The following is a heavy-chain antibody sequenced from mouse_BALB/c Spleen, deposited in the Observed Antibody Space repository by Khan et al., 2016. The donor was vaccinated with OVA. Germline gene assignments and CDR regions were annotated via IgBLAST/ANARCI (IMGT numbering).Heavy chain of an antibody. V-gene: IGHV14-3*02. CDR2: IAPANGNT. Sequence: VQLKQSGAELVKPGASVKLSCTASGFNIKDTYLHWVKQRPEQGLEWIGRIAPANGNTQYDPKFQGKATITSETSSNTSYLQLNSLTSEDTAVYYCARPSYDPRDFEVWGAGTTVTVSS. D-gene: IGHD2-3*01. J-gene: IGHJ1*01. CDR1: GFNIKDTY. CDR3: ARPSYDPRDFEV.